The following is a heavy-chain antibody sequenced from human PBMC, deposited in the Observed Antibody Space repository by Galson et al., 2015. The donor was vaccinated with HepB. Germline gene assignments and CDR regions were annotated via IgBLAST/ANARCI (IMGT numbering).Heavy chain of an antibody. Sequence: SETLSLTCGVYGGSFNGYYWTWIRQPPEKGLVWIGQISHNGDIKYNPSLRRRLTLSIDTSKKQFSLRLRSVTAADTAVYYCMRGPLKSGSLSVAAMGGDSWGQGTLVTVSS. CDR1: GGSFNGYY. J-gene: IGHJ4*02. CDR2: ISHNGDI. CDR3: MRGPLKSGSLSVAAMGGDS. D-gene: IGHD1-26*01. V-gene: IGHV4-34*01.